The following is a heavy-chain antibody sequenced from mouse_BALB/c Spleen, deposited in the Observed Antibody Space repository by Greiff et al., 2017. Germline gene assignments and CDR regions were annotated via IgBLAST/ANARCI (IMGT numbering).Heavy chain of an antibody. J-gene: IGHJ3*01. CDR1: GYSITSDYA. V-gene: IGHV3-2*02. Sequence: VQLQQSGPGLVKPSQSLSLTCTVTGYSITSDYAWNWIRQFPGNKLEWMGYISYSGSTSYNPSLKSRISITRDTSKNQFFLQLNSVTTEDTATYYCARKAAYGNLTGFAYWGQGTLVTVSA. CDR3: ARKAAYGNLTGFAY. D-gene: IGHD2-10*02. CDR2: ISYSGST.